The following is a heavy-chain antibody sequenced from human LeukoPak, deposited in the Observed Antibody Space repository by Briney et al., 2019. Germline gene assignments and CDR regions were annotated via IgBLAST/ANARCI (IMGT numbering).Heavy chain of an antibody. J-gene: IGHJ4*02. CDR2: IYYSGST. D-gene: IGHD6-13*01. CDR1: GGSISSSSYY. Sequence: PSETLSLTCTVSGGSISSSSYYWGRIRQPPGKGLEWIGYIYYSGSTNYNPSLKSRVTISVDTSKNQFSLKLSSVTAADTAVYYCARDRAYSSSWYGADYWGQGTLVTVSS. V-gene: IGHV4-61*01. CDR3: ARDRAYSSSWYGADY.